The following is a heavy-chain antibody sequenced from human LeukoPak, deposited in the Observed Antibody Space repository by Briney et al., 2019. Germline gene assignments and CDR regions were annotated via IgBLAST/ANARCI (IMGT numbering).Heavy chain of an antibody. CDR2: IYPGDSDT. D-gene: IGHD3-22*01. V-gene: IGHV5-51*01. J-gene: IGHJ4*02. CDR1: GYTFNIYW. Sequence: GESLKISCKGSGYTFNIYWIGWVRQMPGKGLEWMGIIYPGDSDTRYSPSFQGQVTISADKSISTAYLQWSSLKASDTAMYYCARAYYYDSSGQIIDYWGQGTLVTVSS. CDR3: ARAYYYDSSGQIIDY.